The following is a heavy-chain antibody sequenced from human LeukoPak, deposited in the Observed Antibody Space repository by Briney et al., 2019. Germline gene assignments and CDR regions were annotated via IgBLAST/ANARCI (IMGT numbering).Heavy chain of an antibody. D-gene: IGHD3-10*01. CDR3: ARDYYGSGSYPNYYYYGMDV. Sequence: ASVKVSCKASGYTFTSYGISWARQAPGQGFEWMGWISAYNGNTNYAQKLQGRVTMTTDTSTSTAYMELRSLRSDDTAVYYCARDYYGSGSYPNYYYYGMDVWGKGTTVTVSS. J-gene: IGHJ6*04. CDR2: ISAYNGNT. V-gene: IGHV1-18*04. CDR1: GYTFTSYG.